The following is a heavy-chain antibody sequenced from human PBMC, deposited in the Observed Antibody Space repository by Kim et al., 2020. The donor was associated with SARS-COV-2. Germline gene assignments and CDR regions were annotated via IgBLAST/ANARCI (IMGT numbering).Heavy chain of an antibody. V-gene: IGHV1-3*01. Sequence: ASVKVSCKASGYTFTSYAMHWVRQAPGQRLEWMGWINAGNGNTKYSQKFQGRVTITRDTSASTAYMELSSLRSEDTAVYYCARPYDILTGYYAVGFDPWGQGTLVTVSS. CDR2: INAGNGNT. CDR1: GYTFTSYA. CDR3: ARPYDILTGYYAVGFDP. D-gene: IGHD3-9*01. J-gene: IGHJ5*02.